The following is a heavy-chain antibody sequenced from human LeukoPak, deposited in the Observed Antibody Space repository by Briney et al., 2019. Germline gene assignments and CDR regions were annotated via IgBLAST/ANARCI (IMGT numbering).Heavy chain of an antibody. CDR3: ARGDYGGGFDY. CDR1: GYTFTSYG. D-gene: IGHD4-23*01. V-gene: IGHV1-18*01. CDR2: ISSYNGDT. Sequence: ASVKVSCKASGYTFTSYGITWVRQAPGQGLEWMGWISSYNGDTKYAQKVQGRITVTTDTSTSTAYMELRSLSLDDTAVYYCARGDYGGGFDYWGQGTLVTVSS. J-gene: IGHJ4*02.